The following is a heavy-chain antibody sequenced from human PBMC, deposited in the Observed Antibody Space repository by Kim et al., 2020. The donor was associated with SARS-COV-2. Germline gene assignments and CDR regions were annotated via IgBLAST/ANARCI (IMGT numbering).Heavy chain of an antibody. D-gene: IGHD3-22*01. J-gene: IGHJ6*02. CDR3: VYYDSSGYDYGMDV. V-gene: IGHV3-11*06. Sequence: DSVKGRFTISRDNAKNSLYLQMNSLRAEDTAVYYCVYYDSSGYDYGMDVWGQGTTVTVSS.